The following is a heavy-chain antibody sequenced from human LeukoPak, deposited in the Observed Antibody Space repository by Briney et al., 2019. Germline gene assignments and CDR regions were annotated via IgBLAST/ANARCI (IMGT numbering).Heavy chain of an antibody. CDR2: ISYDGSNK. CDR3: ARPPPPIAAAGTYFDY. D-gene: IGHD6-13*01. Sequence: RGSLRLSCAASGFTFSSYAMHWVRQAPGKGLEWVAVISYDGSNKYYADSVKGRFTISRDNSKNTLYLQMNSLRAEDTAVYYCARPPPPIAAAGTYFDYWGQGTLVTVSS. J-gene: IGHJ4*02. CDR1: GFTFSSYA. V-gene: IGHV3-30*04.